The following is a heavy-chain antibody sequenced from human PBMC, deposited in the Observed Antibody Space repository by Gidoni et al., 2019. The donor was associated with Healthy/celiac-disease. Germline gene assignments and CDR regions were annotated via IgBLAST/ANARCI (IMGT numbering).Heavy chain of an antibody. CDR2: INHSGST. J-gene: IGHJ4*02. V-gene: IGHV4-34*01. Sequence: QAQLHQWGAGLLKPSETLSLTCAVYGGSFSGYYWSWIRQPPGKGLEWIGEINHSGSTDYNPSLKSRVTISVDTSKNQFSLKLSSVTAADTAVYYCARGHSEARWKKHKDFDYWGQGTPVTVSS. CDR1: GGSFSGYY. D-gene: IGHD6-6*01. CDR3: ARGHSEARWKKHKDFDY.